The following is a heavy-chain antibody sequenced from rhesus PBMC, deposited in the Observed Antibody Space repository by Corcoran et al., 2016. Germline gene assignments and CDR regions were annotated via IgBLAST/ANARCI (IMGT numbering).Heavy chain of an antibody. D-gene: IGHD6-25*01. J-gene: IGHJ4*01. V-gene: IGHV2-174*01. Sequence: QVTLKESGPALVKPTQTLTLTCTFSVFYISTSGMGVGWIRQPTGKTLEWVELIDWDDDKYYSTSMKSRRTISKDTSKNKVVLTMTNMEPVDTATEYCARGTAAACDDWGQGVLVTVSS. CDR1: VFYISTSGMG. CDR3: ARGTAAACDD. CDR2: IDWDDDK.